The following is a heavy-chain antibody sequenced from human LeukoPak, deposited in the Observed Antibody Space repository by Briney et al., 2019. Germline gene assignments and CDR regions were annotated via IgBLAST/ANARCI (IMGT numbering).Heavy chain of an antibody. J-gene: IGHJ5*02. CDR3: AKEIWGRYCGSANCPGHIWFDP. CDR2: ISSDGSNK. CDR1: GFTFTGYA. V-gene: IGHV3-30*04. D-gene: IGHD2-2*01. Sequence: PGGSLRLSCAASGFTFTGYAMLWVRQAPGKGLEWVAVISSDGSNKYYADFVKGRFTISRDNSKNTLSLQMNSLRAEDTAIYYCAKEIWGRYCGSANCPGHIWFDPWGQGTLVTVSS.